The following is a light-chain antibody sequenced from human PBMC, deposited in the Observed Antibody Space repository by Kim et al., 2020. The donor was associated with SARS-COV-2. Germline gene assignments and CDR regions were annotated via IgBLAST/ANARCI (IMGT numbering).Light chain of an antibody. J-gene: IGLJ3*02. V-gene: IGLV3-25*03. CDR2: KDS. CDR3: QSADTGGTYWV. Sequence: PGQPASITCSGDALAKQYACWYQQNPGQAPVLVIYKDSERPSGIPERFSGSSSGTTVTLTISGVQAEDEADYYCQSADTGGTYWVFGGGTQLTVL. CDR1: ALAKQY.